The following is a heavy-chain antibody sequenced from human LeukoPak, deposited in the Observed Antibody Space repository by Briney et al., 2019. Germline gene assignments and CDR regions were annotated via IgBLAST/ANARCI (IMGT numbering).Heavy chain of an antibody. J-gene: IGHJ4*01. CDR2: IYSSGST. V-gene: IGHV4-61*02. D-gene: IGHD3-9*01. Sequence: SQTLPLTCTVSGGSISSGSYYWGWIRQPAGRGLEWIGRIYSSGSTNYNPSLKSRVTMSVDTSKNRFFLKLSPGTAAATAVYYCARVPAAPLDISAGYTTVANYFADWGQRTPVTAS. CDR1: GGSISSGSYY. CDR3: ARVPAAPLDISAGYTTVANYFAD.